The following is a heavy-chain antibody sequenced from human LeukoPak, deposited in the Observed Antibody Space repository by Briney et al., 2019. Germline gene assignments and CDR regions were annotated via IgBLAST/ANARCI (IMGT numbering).Heavy chain of an antibody. V-gene: IGHV3-33*01. CDR1: GITFRNYG. Sequence: GGSLRLSCAASGITFRNYGFHWVRQAPGKGLEWVAIIWYDGSNEYYAGSVRGRFTISRDNSKNTLYLQMNSLRAEDTAVYYCVRGADWSGYMTPSVDVWGKGTTVTVSS. CDR3: VRGADWSGYMTPSVDV. J-gene: IGHJ6*04. D-gene: IGHD3-3*01. CDR2: IWYDGSNE.